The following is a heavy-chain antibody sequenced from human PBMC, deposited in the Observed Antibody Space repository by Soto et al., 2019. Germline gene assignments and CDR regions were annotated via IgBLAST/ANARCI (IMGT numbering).Heavy chain of an antibody. Sequence: QVQLQQWGAGLLKPSETLSLTCGVYGGSFSGYYWSWIRQPPGKGLEWIGEVSHSGSTNYNPSLKCRFTISVHTSKNHFSLTVSSVTAADTGVYYCASSNPRRPGYWCQGPLVTVSS. CDR2: VSHSGST. CDR1: GGSFSGYY. D-gene: IGHD6-6*01. CDR3: ASSNPRRPGY. J-gene: IGHJ4*02. V-gene: IGHV4-34*02.